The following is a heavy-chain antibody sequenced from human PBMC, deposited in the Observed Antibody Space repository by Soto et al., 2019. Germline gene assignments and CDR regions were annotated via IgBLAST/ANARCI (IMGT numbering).Heavy chain of an antibody. CDR1: GFTFSSYS. J-gene: IGHJ4*02. D-gene: IGHD3-22*01. CDR3: AILRGYYDSSGYPPAPDFDY. CDR2: ISSSSSTI. Sequence: LSCAASGFTFSSYSMNWVRQAPGKGLEWVSYISSSSSTIYYADSVKGRFTISRDNAKNSLYLQMNSLRDEDTAVYYCAILRGYYDSSGYPPAPDFDYWGQGTLVTVSS. V-gene: IGHV3-48*02.